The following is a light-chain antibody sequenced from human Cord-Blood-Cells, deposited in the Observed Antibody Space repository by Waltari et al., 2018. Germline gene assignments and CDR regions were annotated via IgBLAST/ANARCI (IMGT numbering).Light chain of an antibody. CDR3: MQALQTPLT. CDR1: QSLLHSNGYNY. CDR2: LGS. Sequence: DIVMTQSLLSLPVTPGEPASIPCSSTQSLLHSNGYNYLDWYLQKPGQSPQLLIYLGSNRASGVPDRFSGSGSGTDFTLKISRVEAEDVGVYYCMQALQTPLTFGGGTKVEIK. V-gene: IGKV2-28*01. J-gene: IGKJ4*01.